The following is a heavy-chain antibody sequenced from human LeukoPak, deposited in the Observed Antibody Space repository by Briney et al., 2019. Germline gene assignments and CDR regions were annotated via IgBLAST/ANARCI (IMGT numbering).Heavy chain of an antibody. J-gene: IGHJ6*03. D-gene: IGHD3-3*01. CDR3: ANDGRFGVVIDYYYYYMDV. Sequence: GGSLRLSCAASGFTFSSYGMHWVRQAPGKGLEWVAFIRYDGSNKYYADSVKGRFTISRDNSKNTLYLQMNSLRAEDTAVYYCANDGRFGVVIDYYYYYMDVWGKGTTVTVSS. CDR2: IRYDGSNK. CDR1: GFTFSSYG. V-gene: IGHV3-30*02.